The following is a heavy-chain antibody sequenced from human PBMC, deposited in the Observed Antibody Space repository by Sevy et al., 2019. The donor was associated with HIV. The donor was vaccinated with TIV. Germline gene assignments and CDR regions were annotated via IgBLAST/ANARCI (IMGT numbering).Heavy chain of an antibody. V-gene: IGHV3-33*01. CDR1: GFAFSTYG. Sequence: GSLRLSCTASGFAFSTYGMHWVRQAPGKGLEWVAIIWYEGINKDYAVPVKGRFTISRDNSKNTLYLQMNSLRVDDTAVYYCARERRSSGIDYWGQGTLVTVSS. D-gene: IGHD3-10*01. CDR2: IWYEGINK. CDR3: ARERRSSGIDY. J-gene: IGHJ4*01.